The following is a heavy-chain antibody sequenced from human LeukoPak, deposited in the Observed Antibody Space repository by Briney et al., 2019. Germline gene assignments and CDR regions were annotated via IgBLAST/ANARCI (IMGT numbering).Heavy chain of an antibody. CDR1: GGSFSGYY. CDR2: INHSGST. CDR3: ARGPPLFDP. V-gene: IGHV4-34*01. Sequence: SSETLSLTCAVYGGSFSGYYWSWIRQPPGKGLEWIGEINHSGSTNYNPSLRSRVTISVDTSKNQFSLKLSSVTAADTAVYYCARGPPLFDPWGQGTLVTVSS. J-gene: IGHJ5*02.